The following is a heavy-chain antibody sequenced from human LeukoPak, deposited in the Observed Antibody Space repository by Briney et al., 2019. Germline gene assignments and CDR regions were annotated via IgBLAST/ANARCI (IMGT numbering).Heavy chain of an antibody. CDR2: ISAYNGNT. CDR3: TWLKYGSGGSCQWWFDP. V-gene: IGHV1-18*01. CDR1: GYTFTSYG. J-gene: IGHJ5*02. D-gene: IGHD2-15*01. Sequence: ASVKVSCRASGYTFTSYGISWVRQAPGQGLEWMGWISAYNGNTNYAQKLQGRVTMTTDTSTSTAYMELRSLRSDDTAVYYCTWLKYGSGGSCQWWFDPWGQGTLVTVSS.